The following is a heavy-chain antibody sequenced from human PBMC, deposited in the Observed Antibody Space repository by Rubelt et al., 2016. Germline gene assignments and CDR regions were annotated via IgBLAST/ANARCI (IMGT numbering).Heavy chain of an antibody. V-gene: IGHV3-66*02. J-gene: IGHJ4*02. Sequence: GTIYYADSVKGRFTISRDNSKNTLYLQMNSLRAEDTAVYYCARRGRGYSYGGQIDYWGQGTLVTVSS. CDR3: ARRGRGYSYGGQIDY. D-gene: IGHD5-18*01. CDR2: GTI.